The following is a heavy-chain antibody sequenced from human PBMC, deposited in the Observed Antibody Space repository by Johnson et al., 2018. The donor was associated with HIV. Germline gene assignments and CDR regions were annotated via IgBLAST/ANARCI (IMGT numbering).Heavy chain of an antibody. D-gene: IGHD3-22*01. J-gene: IGHJ3*02. Sequence: VQLVESGGGVVQPGGSLRLSCAASGFTFSSYGMHWVRQAPGKGLEWVAFIRYDGSNKYYADSVKGRFTIPRDNSKNTLYLQMNSLRAEDTAVYYCAKDLSDSSGYHDAFDIWGQGTMVTVSS. CDR3: AKDLSDSSGYHDAFDI. CDR2: IRYDGSNK. CDR1: GFTFSSYG. V-gene: IGHV3-30*02.